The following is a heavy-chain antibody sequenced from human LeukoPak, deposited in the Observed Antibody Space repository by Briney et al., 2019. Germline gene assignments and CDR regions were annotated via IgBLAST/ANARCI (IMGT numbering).Heavy chain of an antibody. V-gene: IGHV3-30*04. Sequence: PGRSLRLSCAASGFTFSSYAMHWVRQAPGKGLEWVAVISYDGSNKYYADSVKGRFTISRDNSKNTLYLQMNSLRAEDTAVYYCARDLYYWGQGTLVTVSS. CDR3: ARDLYY. CDR2: ISYDGSNK. J-gene: IGHJ4*02. CDR1: GFTFSSYA.